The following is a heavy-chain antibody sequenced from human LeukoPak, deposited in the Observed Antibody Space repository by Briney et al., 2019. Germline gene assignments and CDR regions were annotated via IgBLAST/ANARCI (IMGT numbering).Heavy chain of an antibody. CDR2: ISSSSSTI. J-gene: IGHJ4*02. CDR3: ARGRYITMVRGVISGDY. Sequence: GGSLRLSCAASGFTFSSYSMNWVRQAPGKGLEWVSYISSSSSTIYYADSVKGRFTISRDNAKNSLYLQMNSLRAEDTAVYYCARGRYITMVRGVISGDYWGQGTLVTVSS. CDR1: GFTFSSYS. D-gene: IGHD3-10*01. V-gene: IGHV3-48*01.